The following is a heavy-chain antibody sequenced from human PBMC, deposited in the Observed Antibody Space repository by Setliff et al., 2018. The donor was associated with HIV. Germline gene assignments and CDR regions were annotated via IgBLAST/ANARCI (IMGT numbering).Heavy chain of an antibody. CDR1: GGSLSGYY. CDR3: ARGRGSSSSWPIDY. Sequence: PSETLSLTCAVYGGSLSGYYWSWIRQPPGKGLEWFGEINHSGSTNYNPSLKSRVTISVDTSKNQFSLKLSSVTAADTAVYFCARGRGSSSSWPIDYWGQGTLVTVSS. V-gene: IGHV4-34*01. D-gene: IGHD6-13*01. CDR2: INHSGST. J-gene: IGHJ4*02.